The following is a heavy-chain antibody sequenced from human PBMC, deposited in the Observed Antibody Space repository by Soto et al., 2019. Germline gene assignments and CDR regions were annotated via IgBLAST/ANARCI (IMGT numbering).Heavy chain of an antibody. D-gene: IGHD6-19*01. CDR1: GGSISSSNW. V-gene: IGHV4-4*02. Sequence: ASETLSRTCAVAGGSISSSNWWSWVREPPGKGLEWIGEIYHSGSTNYNPSLKSRVTISVDKSKNQFSLKLSSVTAADTAVYYCARVGVFSGWTPFDYCGQGTLVTVSS. CDR3: ARVGVFSGWTPFDY. J-gene: IGHJ4*02. CDR2: IYHSGST.